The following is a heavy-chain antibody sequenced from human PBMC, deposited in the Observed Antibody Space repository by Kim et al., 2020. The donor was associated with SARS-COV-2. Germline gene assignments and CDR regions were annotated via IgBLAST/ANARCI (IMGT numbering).Heavy chain of an antibody. V-gene: IGHV4-34*13. Sequence: SLTSRDTISVNTSMNQFSLKLSSVTAADTAVYYCARRWDGRGWGPHYFDYWGQGTLVTVSS. CDR3: ARRWDGRGWGPHYFDY. J-gene: IGHJ4*02. D-gene: IGHD1-26*01.